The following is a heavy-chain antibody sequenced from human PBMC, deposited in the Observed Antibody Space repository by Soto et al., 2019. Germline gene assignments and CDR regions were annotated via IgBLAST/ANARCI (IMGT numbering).Heavy chain of an antibody. V-gene: IGHV4-39*01. CDR3: AGVYFLLSYGWFDP. D-gene: IGHD3-3*01. Sequence: QPQLQESGPGLVKPSETLSLTCTVSGGSISSSSYYWGWIRQPPGKGLEWIGSIYYSGSTYYNPSLKSRVTISVDTSKNQFSLKLSSVTAADTAVYYCAGVYFLLSYGWFDPWGQGTLVTVSS. CDR2: IYYSGST. CDR1: GGSISSSSYY. J-gene: IGHJ5*02.